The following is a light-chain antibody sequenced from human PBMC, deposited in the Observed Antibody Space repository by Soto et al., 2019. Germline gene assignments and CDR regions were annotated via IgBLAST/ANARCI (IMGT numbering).Light chain of an antibody. V-gene: IGKV3-11*01. CDR2: DAY. CDR3: QQRNMWPIT. Sequence: EVVLTQSPVTLSLSPGERATLSCRASQSFRGLLAWYQQKPGQAPRLLIYDAYNRATGIPPRFSGSGSGTDFTLTISSLEPEDSAVYYCQQRNMWPITFGQGTRLELK. J-gene: IGKJ5*01. CDR1: QSFRGL.